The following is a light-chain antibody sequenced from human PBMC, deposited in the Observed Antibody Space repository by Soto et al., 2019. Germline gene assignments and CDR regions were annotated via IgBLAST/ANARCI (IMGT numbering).Light chain of an antibody. Sequence: DIQMTQFPSSLSASVGDRVTITCRASQGIRNDLAWYQQKPGKAPKRLIYAASRLQSGGPSRFSGSGSGTEFTLAISSLQPEDFATFYCLQHSTYPLTFGQGTKVEIK. V-gene: IGKV1-17*01. CDR3: LQHSTYPLT. J-gene: IGKJ1*01. CDR1: QGIRND. CDR2: AAS.